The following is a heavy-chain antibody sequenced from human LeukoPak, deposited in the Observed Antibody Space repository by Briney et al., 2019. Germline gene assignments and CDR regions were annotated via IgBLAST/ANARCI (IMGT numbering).Heavy chain of an antibody. V-gene: IGHV3-30*18. Sequence: GGSLRLSCAASGFTFSSYGMHWVRQAPGKGLEWVAVISYDGSNKYYADSVKGRFTISRDNSKNTLYPQMNSLRAEDTAVYYCAKDRYYYDSSGYYPSWGQGTLVTVSS. CDR3: AKDRYYYDSSGYYPS. J-gene: IGHJ4*02. D-gene: IGHD3-22*01. CDR1: GFTFSSYG. CDR2: ISYDGSNK.